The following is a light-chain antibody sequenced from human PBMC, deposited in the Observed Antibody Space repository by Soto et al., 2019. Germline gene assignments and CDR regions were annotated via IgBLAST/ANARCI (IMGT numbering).Light chain of an antibody. CDR3: QVWDISSGHVV. CDR1: NIGSKS. Sequence: SYELTQQPSVSVAPGKTASVACGGSNIGSKSVHWCQKKSGQAPVLVMYYDSDRPSGIPERFSGSNSGNTATLTISRVEPGDEADYYCQVWDISSGHVVFGGGTKLTVL. CDR2: YDS. J-gene: IGLJ3*02. V-gene: IGLV3-21*01.